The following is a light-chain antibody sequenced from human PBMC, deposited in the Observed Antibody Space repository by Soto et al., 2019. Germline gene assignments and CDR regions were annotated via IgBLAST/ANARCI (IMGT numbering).Light chain of an antibody. CDR1: HSGSSN. Sequence: DIVITHSPATLSVYAGYRATLPWWASHSGSSNFACYQKKPDEAPRLLVYGASSRGTGLSASFSSSASGKDSPLTISLQEPEDSTEYYHQHYGNSRTFGQGTRVDIK. J-gene: IGKJ5*01. V-gene: IGKV3D-15*01. CDR2: GAS. CDR3: QHYGNSRT.